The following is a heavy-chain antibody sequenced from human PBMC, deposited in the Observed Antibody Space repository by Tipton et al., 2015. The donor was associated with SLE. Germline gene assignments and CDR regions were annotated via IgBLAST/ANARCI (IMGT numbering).Heavy chain of an antibody. D-gene: IGHD3-3*01. CDR1: GFTFSSYW. CDR3: ARGAYDFWGGDYYGMDV. J-gene: IGHJ6*02. CDR2: IKQDGSEK. Sequence: SLRLSCAASGFTFSSYWMSWVRQAPGKGLEWVANIKQDGSEKYYVDSVKGRFTISRDNAKNSLYLQMNSLRAEDTAVYYCARGAYDFWGGDYYGMDVWGQGTTVTVSS. V-gene: IGHV3-7*01.